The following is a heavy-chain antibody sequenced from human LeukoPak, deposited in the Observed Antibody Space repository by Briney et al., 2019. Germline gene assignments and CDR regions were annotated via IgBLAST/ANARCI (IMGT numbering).Heavy chain of an antibody. V-gene: IGHV1-18*01. CDR1: GGTFSSYA. J-gene: IGHJ6*02. Sequence: PPASVKVSCKASGGTFSSYAISWVRQAPGQGLEWMGWISAYNGNTNYAQKLQGRVTMTTDTSTSTAYMELRSLRSDDTAVYYCARVLIAVAGIYYYYGMDVWGQGTTVTVSS. CDR3: ARVLIAVAGIYYYYGMDV. CDR2: ISAYNGNT. D-gene: IGHD6-19*01.